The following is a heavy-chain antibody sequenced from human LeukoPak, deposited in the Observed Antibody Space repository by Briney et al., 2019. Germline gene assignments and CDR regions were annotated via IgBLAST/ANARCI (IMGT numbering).Heavy chain of an antibody. CDR2: INTYNGNT. J-gene: IGHJ4*02. CDR1: GYTFTSYG. V-gene: IGHV1-18*01. Sequence: ASVKVSCKASGYTFTSYGINWVRQDPGQGLEWMGWINTYNGNTNYAQKLQGRVTMTTDTSTSTAYMELRSLRSVDTAVYYCARAKWDYWGQGTLVTVSS. D-gene: IGHD1-26*01. CDR3: ARAKWDY.